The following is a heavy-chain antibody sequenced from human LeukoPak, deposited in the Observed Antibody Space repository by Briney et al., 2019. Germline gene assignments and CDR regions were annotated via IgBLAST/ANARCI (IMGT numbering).Heavy chain of an antibody. J-gene: IGHJ3*02. Sequence: QAGGSLRLSCAASGFTFSSYWMHWVRRAPGKGLVWVSRINSDGSRTTYADSVKGRFTISRDNAKNTLYLQMNSLRAEDTAVYYCARLEVDLGDAFDIWGQGTMVTVSS. CDR3: ARLEVDLGDAFDI. CDR2: INSDGSRT. CDR1: GFTFSSYW. V-gene: IGHV3-74*03. D-gene: IGHD2-2*03.